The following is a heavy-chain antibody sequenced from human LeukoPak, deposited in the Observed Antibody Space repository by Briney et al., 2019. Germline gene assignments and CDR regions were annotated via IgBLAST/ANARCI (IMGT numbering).Heavy chain of an antibody. J-gene: IGHJ6*03. Sequence: SETLSLTCTVSGGSISSYYWSWIRQPPGKGLEWIGYIYYSGSTNYNPSLKSRVTISVDTSKNQFSLKLSSVTAADTAVYYCARGLAVAGTSHYYMDVWGKGTTVTVSS. V-gene: IGHV4-59*01. CDR3: ARGLAVAGTSHYYMDV. D-gene: IGHD6-19*01. CDR1: GGSISSYY. CDR2: IYYSGST.